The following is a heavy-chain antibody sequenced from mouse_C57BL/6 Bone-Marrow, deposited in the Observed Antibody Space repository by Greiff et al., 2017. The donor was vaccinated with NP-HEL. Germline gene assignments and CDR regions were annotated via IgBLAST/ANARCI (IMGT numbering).Heavy chain of an antibody. V-gene: IGHV1-76*01. CDR3: AREDDYEAWFAY. J-gene: IGHJ3*01. CDR1: GYTFTDYY. CDR2: IYPGSGNT. D-gene: IGHD2-4*01. Sequence: LQESGAELVRPGASVKLSCKASGYTFTDYYINWVKQRPGQGLEWIARIYPGSGNTYYNEKFKGKATLTAEKSSSTAYMQLSSLTSEDSAVYFCAREDDYEAWFAYWGQGTLVTVSA.